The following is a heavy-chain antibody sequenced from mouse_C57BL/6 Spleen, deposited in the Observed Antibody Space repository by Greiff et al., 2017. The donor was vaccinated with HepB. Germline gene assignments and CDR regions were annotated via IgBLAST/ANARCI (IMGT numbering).Heavy chain of an antibody. CDR1: GFSLTSYG. CDR3: GRTEYYGSSRYFDV. D-gene: IGHD1-1*01. J-gene: IGHJ1*03. V-gene: IGHV2-2*01. CDR2: IWSGGST. Sequence: QVQLQQSGPGLVQPSQSLSITCTVSGFSLTSYGVHWVRQSPGKGLEWLGVIWSGGSTDYNAAFISRLSISKDNSKSQVFFKMNSLQADDTAIYYCGRTEYYGSSRYFDVWGTGTTVTVSS.